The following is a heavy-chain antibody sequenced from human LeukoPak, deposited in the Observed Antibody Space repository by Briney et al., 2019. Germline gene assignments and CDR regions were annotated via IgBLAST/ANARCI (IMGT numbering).Heavy chain of an antibody. J-gene: IGHJ4*02. V-gene: IGHV3-30*18. CDR3: AKDSAPYDSSGYCLDY. CDR1: GFTFSSYG. CDR2: ISYDGSNK. Sequence: GRSLRLSRAASGFTFSSYGMHWVRQAPGKGLEWVAVISYDGSNKYYADSVKGRFTISRDNSKNTLYLQMNSLRAEDTAVYYCAKDSAPYDSSGYCLDYWGQGTLVTVSS. D-gene: IGHD3-22*01.